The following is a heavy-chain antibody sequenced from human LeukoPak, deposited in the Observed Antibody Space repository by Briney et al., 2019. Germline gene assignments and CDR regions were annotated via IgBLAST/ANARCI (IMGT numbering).Heavy chain of an antibody. CDR2: IKEDGSEK. V-gene: IGHV3-7*03. Sequence: TGGSLRLSCAASGVTLSSYWMSWVRQAPGKGLEWVANIKEDGSEKYYVDSVKGRFTISRDNAKNSLYLHMNSLTAEDTAMYYCARDWVAGVPFDAFDIWGQGTMVSVSS. J-gene: IGHJ3*02. D-gene: IGHD3-10*01. CDR1: GVTLSSYW. CDR3: ARDWVAGVPFDAFDI.